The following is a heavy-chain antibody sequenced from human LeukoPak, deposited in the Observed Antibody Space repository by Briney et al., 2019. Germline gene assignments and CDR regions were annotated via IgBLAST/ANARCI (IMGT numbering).Heavy chain of an antibody. CDR2: ISYDGSSQ. D-gene: IGHD5-18*01. CDR3: VKEGSYGSFDS. CDR1: GFTFSSYG. J-gene: IGHJ4*02. Sequence: GRSLRLSCAASGFTFSSYGIHWVCQAPGKGLEWVAVISYDGSSQYYADSVKGRLTISRDNSKNTLYLQMNSLRPEDTAVYYCVKEGSYGSFDSWGRGTLVTVSS. V-gene: IGHV3-30*18.